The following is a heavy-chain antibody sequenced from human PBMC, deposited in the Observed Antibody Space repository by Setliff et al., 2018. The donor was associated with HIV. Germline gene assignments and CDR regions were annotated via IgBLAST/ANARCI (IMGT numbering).Heavy chain of an antibody. CDR2: INYDENSE. J-gene: IGHJ3*02. Sequence: PGGSLRLSCAASGLTFTAHGMHWVRQAPDKGLEWVAFINYDENSEYYADSVKGRVTISRDNFRNTVDLQMNNLRPEDTAVYYCAKDGDYRSGDYDAFDIWGQGTMVTVSS. V-gene: IGHV3-30*02. CDR1: GLTFTAHG. CDR3: AKDGDYRSGDYDAFDI. D-gene: IGHD6-25*01.